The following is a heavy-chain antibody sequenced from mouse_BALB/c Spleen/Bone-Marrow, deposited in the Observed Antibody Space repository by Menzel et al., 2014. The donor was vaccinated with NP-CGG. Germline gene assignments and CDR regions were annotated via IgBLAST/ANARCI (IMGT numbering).Heavy chain of an antibody. CDR1: GYVFSTYW. CDR2: IYPGDGDT. V-gene: IGHV1-80*01. CDR3: ARGGISVDY. J-gene: IGHJ2*01. Sequence: LVESGAELVRPGSSVKISCESSGYVFSTYWINWVKQRPGQGLVWIGQIYPGDGDTDYNGKFKDKATLTADKSSNIAYMQLSSLTSEDSAVYFCARGGISVDYWGQGTTLTVSS.